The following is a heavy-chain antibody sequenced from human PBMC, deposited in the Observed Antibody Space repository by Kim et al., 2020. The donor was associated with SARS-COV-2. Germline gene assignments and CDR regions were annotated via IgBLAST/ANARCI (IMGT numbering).Heavy chain of an antibody. CDR3: ARAPITMIVVVTQFDY. D-gene: IGHD3-22*01. V-gene: IGHV4-30-4*01. CDR1: GGSISSGDYY. Sequence: SETLSLTCTVSGGSISSGDYYWSWIRQPPGKGLEWIGYIYYSGSTYYNPSLKSRVTISVDTSKNQFSLKLSSVTAADTAVYYCARAPITMIVVVTQFDYWGQVTLVTVSS. J-gene: IGHJ4*02. CDR2: IYYSGST.